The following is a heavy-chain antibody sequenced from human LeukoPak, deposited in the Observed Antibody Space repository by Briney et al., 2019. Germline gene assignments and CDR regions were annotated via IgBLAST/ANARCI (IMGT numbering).Heavy chain of an antibody. J-gene: IGHJ3*02. CDR3: ARENWDIVGATGLRDAFDI. V-gene: IGHV3-7*01. D-gene: IGHD1-26*01. Sequence: GGSLRLSCAASGFTFSSYWMSWVRQAPGKGLEWVANIKQDGSEKYYVDSVKGRFTISRDNAKNSLYLQMNSLRAEDTAVYYCARENWDIVGATGLRDAFDIWGQGTMVTVSS. CDR1: GFTFSSYW. CDR2: IKQDGSEK.